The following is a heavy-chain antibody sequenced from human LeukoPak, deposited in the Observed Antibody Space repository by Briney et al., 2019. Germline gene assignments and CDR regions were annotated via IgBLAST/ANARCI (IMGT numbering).Heavy chain of an antibody. Sequence: SETLSLTCTVSGVSISSYHWSWIRQSAGKGLEWIGRIYIDGNSNYNPSLKSRVTTSVDTSKNQFSLKLSSVTAADTAVYYCARYRYRSGWYSFDYWGQGTLVTVSS. D-gene: IGHD6-19*01. CDR3: ARYRYRSGWYSFDY. CDR2: IYIDGNS. J-gene: IGHJ4*02. CDR1: GVSISSYH. V-gene: IGHV4-4*07.